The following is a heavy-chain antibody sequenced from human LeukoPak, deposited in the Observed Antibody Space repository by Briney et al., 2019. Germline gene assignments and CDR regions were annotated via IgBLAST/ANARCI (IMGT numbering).Heavy chain of an antibody. V-gene: IGHV4-39*01. D-gene: IGHD2-2*01. CDR1: GGSISSSSYY. CDR2: IYYSGST. J-gene: IGHJ6*02. CDR3: ARLTDCSSTSCYYYYYGMDV. Sequence: SETLPLTCTGSGGSISSSSYYWGWIRQPPGKGLEWIGSIYYSGSTYYNPSLKSRVTISVDTSKNQFSLKLSSVTAADTAVYYCARLTDCSSTSCYYYYYGMDVWGQGTTVTVSS.